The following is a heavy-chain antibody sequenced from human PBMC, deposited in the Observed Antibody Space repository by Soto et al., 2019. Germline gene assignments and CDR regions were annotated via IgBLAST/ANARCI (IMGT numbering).Heavy chain of an antibody. J-gene: IGHJ4*02. CDR2: ISYDGSNK. CDR3: ARSPYDYVWGSYRYTGLAVPYYFDY. D-gene: IGHD3-16*02. CDR1: GFTFSSYA. V-gene: IGHV3-30-3*01. Sequence: GGSLRLSCAASGFTFSSYAMHWVRQAPGKGLEWVAVISYDGSNKYYADSVKGRFTISRDNSKNTLYLQMNSLRAEDTAVYYCARSPYDYVWGSYRYTGLAVPYYFDYWGQGTLVTVSP.